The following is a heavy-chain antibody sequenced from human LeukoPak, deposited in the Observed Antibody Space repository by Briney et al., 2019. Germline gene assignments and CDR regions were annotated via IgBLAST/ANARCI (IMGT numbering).Heavy chain of an antibody. Sequence: PSETLSLTCAVYGGSFSGYYWSWIRQPPGKGLEWIGEINHSGSTNYNPSLKGRVTISVDTSKNQFSLKLSSVTAADTAVYYCARRDIVLVPAAIGFDPWGQGTLVTVSS. CDR1: GGSFSGYY. D-gene: IGHD2-2*01. CDR3: ARRDIVLVPAAIGFDP. CDR2: INHSGST. V-gene: IGHV4-34*01. J-gene: IGHJ5*02.